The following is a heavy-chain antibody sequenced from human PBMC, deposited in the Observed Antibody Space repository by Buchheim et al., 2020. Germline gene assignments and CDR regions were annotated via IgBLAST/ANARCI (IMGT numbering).Heavy chain of an antibody. Sequence: QVQLQESGPGLVKPSETLSLTCTVSGGSISSYYWSWIRQPPGKGLEWIGYIYYSGSTNYNPSLKSRVTISVDTSKNQFSLKLSSVTAADTAVYYCARLSSTSQMDYYYYGMDVWGQGTT. CDR1: GGSISSYY. CDR2: IYYSGST. D-gene: IGHD2-2*01. V-gene: IGHV4-59*08. J-gene: IGHJ6*02. CDR3: ARLSSTSQMDYYYYGMDV.